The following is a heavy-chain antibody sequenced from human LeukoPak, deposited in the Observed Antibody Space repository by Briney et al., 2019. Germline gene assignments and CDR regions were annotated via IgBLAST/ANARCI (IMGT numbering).Heavy chain of an antibody. J-gene: IGHJ4*02. CDR3: ARGPVGYYDSSGYLGY. D-gene: IGHD3-22*01. CDR2: MNPNSGNT. Sequence: ASVKVSCKASGYTFTSYDINWVRQATGQGLEWRGWMNPNSGNTGYAQKFQGRVTMTRNTSISTAYMELSSLRSEDTAVYYCARGPVGYYDSSGYLGYWGQGTLVTVSS. V-gene: IGHV1-8*01. CDR1: GYTFTSYD.